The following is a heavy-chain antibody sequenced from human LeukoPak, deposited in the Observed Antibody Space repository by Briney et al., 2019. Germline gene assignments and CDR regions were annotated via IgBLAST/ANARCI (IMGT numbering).Heavy chain of an antibody. V-gene: IGHV1-18*01. CDR2: ISAYNGNT. J-gene: IGHJ4*02. CDR3: ARVNDYDGPGFFDY. D-gene: IGHD4-17*01. CDR1: GYTFTSYG. Sequence: ASVKVSCKASGYTFTSYGISWVRQAPGQGLEWMGWISAYNGNTNYAQKLQGRVTMTTDTSTSTAYMELRSLRSDDTHVYYCARVNDYDGPGFFDYWGQGTLVTVSS.